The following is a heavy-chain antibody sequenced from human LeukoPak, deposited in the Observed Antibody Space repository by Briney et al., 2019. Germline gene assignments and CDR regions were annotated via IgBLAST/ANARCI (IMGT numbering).Heavy chain of an antibody. D-gene: IGHD5-12*01. CDR1: GFTFTNYW. V-gene: IGHV3-7*01. CDR3: ARGYGIVATIIDPYYYYMDV. CDR2: IKQDGSEK. J-gene: IGHJ6*03. Sequence: PGGSLRLSCAASGFTFTNYWMSWVRQAPGKGPEWVAYIKQDGSEKYYVDSVKGRFTISRDNAKSSVFLQMNSLRAEDTAVYYCARGYGIVATIIDPYYYYMDVWGKGTTVTVSS.